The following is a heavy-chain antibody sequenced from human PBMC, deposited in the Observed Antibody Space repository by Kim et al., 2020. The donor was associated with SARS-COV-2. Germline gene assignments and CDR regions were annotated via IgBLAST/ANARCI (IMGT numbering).Heavy chain of an antibody. V-gene: IGHV1-69*13. D-gene: IGHD3-16*01. CDR1: GGTFSSYA. CDR2: IIPIFGTA. CDR3: ARDLWGRWGGEGTVYGMDV. Sequence: SVKVSCKASGGTFSSYAISWVRQAPGQGLEWMGGIIPIFGTANYAQKFQGRVTITADESTSTAYMELSSLRSEDTAVYYCARDLWGRWGGEGTVYGMDVWGQGTTVTVSS. J-gene: IGHJ6*02.